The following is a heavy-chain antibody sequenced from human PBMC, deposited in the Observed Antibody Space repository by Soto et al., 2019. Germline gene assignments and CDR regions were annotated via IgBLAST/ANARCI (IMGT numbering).Heavy chain of an antibody. CDR1: GFTFTRYS. V-gene: IGHV3-21*06. CDR2: ISSTTNDI. Sequence: EVQLVESGGGLVKPGGSLRLSCAASGFTFTRYSMNWVRQAPGKGLEWVSSISSTTNDIYYGDSMKGRFTISRDNAKNSLYLAMNRLRAEDTAVYYCARESEDLTSDFDYWTEGNLVSVSS. CDR3: ARESEDLTSDFDY. J-gene: IGHJ4*02.